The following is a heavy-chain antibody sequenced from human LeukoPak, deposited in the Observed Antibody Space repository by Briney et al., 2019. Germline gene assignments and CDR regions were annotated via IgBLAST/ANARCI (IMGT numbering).Heavy chain of an antibody. D-gene: IGHD5-12*01. V-gene: IGHV3-7*01. Sequence: GGSLRLSCAASGFTFSNYWMSWVRQAPGKGLEWVANIKQDESEKFYVDSVKGRFTISRDNAKNSLYLQMNSLRTEDTAVYYCARDPSGSDFDYWGQGTLVTVSS. CDR2: IKQDESEK. CDR3: ARDPSGSDFDY. J-gene: IGHJ4*02. CDR1: GFTFSNYW.